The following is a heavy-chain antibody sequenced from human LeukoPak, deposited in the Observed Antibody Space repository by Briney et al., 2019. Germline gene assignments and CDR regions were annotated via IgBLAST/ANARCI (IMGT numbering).Heavy chain of an antibody. D-gene: IGHD6-19*01. V-gene: IGHV3-23*01. Sequence: PGGSLRLSCAASGFTFSSYAMSWVRQAPGRGLEWVSAISGSGGSTFYADSVKGRFTISRDNSKNTLYLQMNSLRAEDTAVYYCAREGYSSGWYRDWGQGTLVTVSS. CDR2: ISGSGGST. J-gene: IGHJ4*02. CDR1: GFTFSSYA. CDR3: AREGYSSGWYRD.